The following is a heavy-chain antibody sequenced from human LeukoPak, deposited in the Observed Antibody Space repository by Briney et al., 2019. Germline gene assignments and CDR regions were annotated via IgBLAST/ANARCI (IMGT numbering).Heavy chain of an antibody. CDR1: GFTFSDYY. CDR3: ARDDDYYDSSGPNFDY. CDR2: ISSSSSTI. Sequence: GGSLRLSCAASGFTFSDYYMSWIRQAPGKGLEWVSYISSSSSTIYYADSVKGRFTISRDNAKNSLYLQMNSLRAEDTAVYYCARDDDYYDSSGPNFDYWGQGTLVTVSS. J-gene: IGHJ4*02. V-gene: IGHV3-11*01. D-gene: IGHD3-22*01.